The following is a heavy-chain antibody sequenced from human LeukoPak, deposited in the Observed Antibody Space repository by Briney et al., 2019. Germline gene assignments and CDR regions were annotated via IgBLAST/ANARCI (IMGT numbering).Heavy chain of an antibody. D-gene: IGHD6-13*01. Sequence: SETLSLTCTVSGGSIGSYYWSWIRQPPGKGLEWIGYIYYSGSTNYNPSLKSRVTISVDTSKNQFSLKLSSVTAADTAVYYCARGAAAGTIDPWGQGTLVTVSS. J-gene: IGHJ5*02. CDR1: GGSIGSYY. CDR2: IYYSGST. CDR3: ARGAAAGTIDP. V-gene: IGHV4-59*01.